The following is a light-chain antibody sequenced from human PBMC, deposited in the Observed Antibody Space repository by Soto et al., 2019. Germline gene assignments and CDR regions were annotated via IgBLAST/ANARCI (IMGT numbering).Light chain of an antibody. CDR1: TSNVGSNY. CDR3: AAGAYTQSGDLV. Sequence: QSVLSQPPSASGTPGQRVTISCSGSTSNVGSNYVYWYQQLPGTAPKLLIYRDNQRPSGVPARCSASKSGTSAYLAISGLGSEYEAVYYCAAGAYTQSGDLVFGGGTKLTVL. J-gene: IGLJ3*02. V-gene: IGLV1-47*01. CDR2: RDN.